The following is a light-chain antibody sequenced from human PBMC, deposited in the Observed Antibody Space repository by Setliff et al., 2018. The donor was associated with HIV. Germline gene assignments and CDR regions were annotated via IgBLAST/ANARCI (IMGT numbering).Light chain of an antibody. J-gene: IGLJ3*02. V-gene: IGLV2-14*03. CDR1: SSDVGGYSY. CDR2: DVT. Sequence: ALTQPASVSGSPGQSITISCSGTSSDVGGYSYVSWYQQHPGKAPKLIIYDVTYRPSGVSNRFSGSKSGNTASLTISGLQAEDEADYYCCSYRTNITGVFGGGTKVTVL. CDR3: CSYRTNITGV.